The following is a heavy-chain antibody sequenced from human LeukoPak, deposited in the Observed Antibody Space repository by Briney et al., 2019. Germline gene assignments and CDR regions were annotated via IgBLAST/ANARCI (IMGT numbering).Heavy chain of an antibody. V-gene: IGHV1-69*05. CDR3: AREPHRDY. CDR2: IIPIFGTA. J-gene: IGHJ4*02. CDR1: GGTFSSYS. Sequence: ASVKVSCKASGGTFSSYSISWVPQAPGQGLECMGRIIPIFGTANYAQKFQGRVTITTDESTSTAYMEPTSLSSEAPAVYYCAREPHRDYWGQGTLVTVSS.